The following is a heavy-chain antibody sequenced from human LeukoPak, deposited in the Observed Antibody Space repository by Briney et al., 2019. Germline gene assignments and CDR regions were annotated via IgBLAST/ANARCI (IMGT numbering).Heavy chain of an antibody. J-gene: IGHJ5*02. Sequence: SVTVSCKASGGTFSSYAISWVRQAPGQGLEWMGGIIPIFGTANYAQKFQGRVTITTDESTSTAYMELSSLGSEDTAVYYCAIVVVPAAIGHNWFDPWGQGTLVTVSS. CDR3: AIVVVPAAIGHNWFDP. D-gene: IGHD2-2*02. CDR2: IIPIFGTA. CDR1: GGTFSSYA. V-gene: IGHV1-69*05.